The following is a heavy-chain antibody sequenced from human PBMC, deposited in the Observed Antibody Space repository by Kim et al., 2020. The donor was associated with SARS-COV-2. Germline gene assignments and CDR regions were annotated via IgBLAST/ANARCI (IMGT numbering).Heavy chain of an antibody. V-gene: IGHV3-74*01. CDR2: VNSDGTDK. CDR3: TKARISDAPRSGNDV. D-gene: IGHD2-21*02. CDR1: GFTVSSNY. J-gene: IGHJ6*01. Sequence: GGSLRLSCVASGFTVSSNYMNWVRQAPGKGLVWVSRVNSDGTDKNFEDAVNGRITVSGDNAKNTFYLFMSTLTAEETADYYSTKARISDAPRSGNDV.